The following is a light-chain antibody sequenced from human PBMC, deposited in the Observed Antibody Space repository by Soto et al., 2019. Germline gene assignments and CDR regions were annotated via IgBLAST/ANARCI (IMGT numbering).Light chain of an antibody. Sequence: DIQMTHSPSSLSASVGGRVTITFLASQSISSYLNWYQQKPGKANKLLIYAAYSLQSGVKSRFSGSGSGTDFTITIRSMHHEDFATYYCKKSYSTQLNFGNGKRLELK. CDR3: KKSYSTQLN. CDR1: QSISSY. J-gene: IGKJ5*01. CDR2: AAY. V-gene: IGKV1-39*01.